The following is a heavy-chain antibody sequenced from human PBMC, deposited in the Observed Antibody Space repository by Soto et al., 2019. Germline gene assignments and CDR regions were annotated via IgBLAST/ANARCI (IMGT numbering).Heavy chain of an antibody. J-gene: IGHJ6*02. CDR1: GYSFTSYG. CDR3: AKDNTATSPSRYRYGMDV. Sequence: QVQLIQSGPEVKKPGASVKVSCKASGYSFTSYGISWVRQAPGRGLEWMGWISGYNGNTRYEQKFQGRATMSTDTSPSTAYLDLRSLTSDDTAVYYCAKDNTATSPSRYRYGMDVWGPGTTVIVSS. D-gene: IGHD4-17*01. V-gene: IGHV1-18*01. CDR2: ISGYNGNT.